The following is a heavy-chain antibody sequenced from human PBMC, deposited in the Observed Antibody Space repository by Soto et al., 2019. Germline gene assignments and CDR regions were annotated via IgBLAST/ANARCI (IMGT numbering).Heavy chain of an antibody. CDR1: GGSISSGGYY. J-gene: IGHJ3*02. CDR2: IYYSGST. Sequence: QVQLQESGPGLVKPSQTLSLTCTVSGGSISSGGYYWSWIRQHPGKGLEWIGYIYYSGSTYYNPSLKRRVTISVDTSKNQFSLKLSSVTAADTAVYYCARGAGGNSDHDAFDIWGQGTMVTVSS. D-gene: IGHD2-21*02. CDR3: ARGAGGNSDHDAFDI. V-gene: IGHV4-31*03.